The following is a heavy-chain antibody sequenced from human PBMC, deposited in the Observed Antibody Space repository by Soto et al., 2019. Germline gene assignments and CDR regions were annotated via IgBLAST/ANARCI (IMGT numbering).Heavy chain of an antibody. Sequence: ASETLSLPCTVSGGSISSSSYYWGWIRQPPGKGLEWIGSIYYSGSTYYNPSLKSRVTISVDTSKNQFSLKLSSVTAADTAVYYCAISLHYDILTGYYLNWFEPWGQGTLVTVSS. CDR1: GGSISSSSYY. D-gene: IGHD3-9*01. CDR2: IYYSGST. J-gene: IGHJ5*02. V-gene: IGHV4-39*01. CDR3: AISLHYDILTGYYLNWFEP.